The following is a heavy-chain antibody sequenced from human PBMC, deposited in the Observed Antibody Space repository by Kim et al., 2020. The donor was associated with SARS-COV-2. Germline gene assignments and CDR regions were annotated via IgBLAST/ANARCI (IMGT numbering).Heavy chain of an antibody. CDR1: NVAISTSNCY. CDR3: ARLDTNPIQRIDY. Sequence: SETLSLTCTVSNVAISTSNCYWDWLRQSPGKGLEWIGSLYYKGNAYYNPSLKSRITMSLDTSNNQFSLKLRSVTAADSALYYCARLDTNPIQRIDYGCQGTLVTVSS. V-gene: IGHV4-39*01. J-gene: IGHJ4*02. CDR2: LYYKGNA. D-gene: IGHD1-1*01.